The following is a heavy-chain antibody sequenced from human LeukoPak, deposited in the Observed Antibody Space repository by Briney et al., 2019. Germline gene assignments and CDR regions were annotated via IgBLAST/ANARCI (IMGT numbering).Heavy chain of an antibody. J-gene: IGHJ6*03. CDR2: FDPEDGET. V-gene: IGHV1-24*01. D-gene: IGHD2-15*01. CDR1: GYTLTELS. Sequence: ASVKVSCKVSGYTLTELSMHWVQQAPGKGLEWMGGFDPEDGETIYAQKFQGRVTMTEDTSTDTAYMELSSLRSEDTAVYYCAKIITGYCSGGSCSDHYYYYYMDVWGKGTTVTISS. CDR3: AKIITGYCSGGSCSDHYYYYYMDV.